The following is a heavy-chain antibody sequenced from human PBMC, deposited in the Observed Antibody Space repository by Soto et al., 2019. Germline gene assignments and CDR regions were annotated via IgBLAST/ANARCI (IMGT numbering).Heavy chain of an antibody. CDR1: GGSISSGGYY. Sequence: QVQLQESGPGLVKPSQTLSLTCTVSGGSISSGGYYWSWIRQHPGKGLEWIGYIYSSGRTYYNPSLKSRVTISVDTSKNQFSLKLSSVTAADTAVYYCAREGVDPGVVRFDYWGQGTLVTVSS. CDR3: AREGVDPGVVRFDY. V-gene: IGHV4-31*03. J-gene: IGHJ4*02. CDR2: IYSSGRT. D-gene: IGHD3-10*01.